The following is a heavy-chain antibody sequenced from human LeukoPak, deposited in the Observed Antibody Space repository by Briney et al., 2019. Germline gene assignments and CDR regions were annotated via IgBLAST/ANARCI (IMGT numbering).Heavy chain of an antibody. V-gene: IGHV3-9*01. CDR1: GSTFDDYA. CDR3: AKARGLNWFDP. Sequence: PGGSLRLSCATSGSTFDDYAMHWVRQAPGKGLEWVSGISWNSGSIGYADSVKGRFTISRDNAKNSLYLQMNSLRAEDTALYYCAKARGLNWFDPWGQGTLVTVSS. CDR2: ISWNSGSI. D-gene: IGHD3-10*01. J-gene: IGHJ5*02.